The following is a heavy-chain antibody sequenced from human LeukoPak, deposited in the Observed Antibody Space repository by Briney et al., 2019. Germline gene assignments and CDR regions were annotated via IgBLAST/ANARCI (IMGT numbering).Heavy chain of an antibody. V-gene: IGHV3-48*03. CDR2: ISSSGSTI. D-gene: IGHD5-18*01. J-gene: IGHJ4*02. Sequence: PGGSLRLSCAASGFTFSSYEMNWVRQAPGKGLEWVSYISSSGSTIYYADSVKGRFTISRGNAKNSLYLQMNSLRAEDTAVYYCAAGEDTAMVFVPFDYWGQGTLVTVSS. CDR1: GFTFSSYE. CDR3: AAGEDTAMVFVPFDY.